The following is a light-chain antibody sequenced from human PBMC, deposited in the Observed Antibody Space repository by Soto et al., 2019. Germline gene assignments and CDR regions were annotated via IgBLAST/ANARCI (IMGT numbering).Light chain of an antibody. V-gene: IGLV1-40*01. CDR3: QSYDSSLSGSV. CDR1: SSNIGAGYD. CDR2: RNS. J-gene: IGLJ3*02. Sequence: QYVLTQPPSVSGAPGQRVTISCTGSSSNIGAGYDVHWYQQLPGTAPKLLIYRNSNRPSGVPDRFSGSKSGTSASLAITGLQAEDEADYYCQSYDSSLSGSVFGGGTKVTVL.